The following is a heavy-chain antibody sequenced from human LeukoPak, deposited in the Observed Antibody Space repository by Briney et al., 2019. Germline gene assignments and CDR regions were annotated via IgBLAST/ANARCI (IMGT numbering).Heavy chain of an antibody. D-gene: IGHD3-16*02. CDR3: ARVIVYPSYSNYYYMDV. V-gene: IGHV1-18*01. CDR2: ISSYNVNT. J-gene: IGHJ6*03. CDR1: GYRFTTYG. Sequence: GASVKVSCKASGYRFTTYGITWLRLAPGQGLEWMGWISSYNVNTKYAQKFQGRVTMTTDPSTSTAYMELRSLRSDDTAVYYCARVIVYPSYSNYYYMDVWGKGTTVTVSS.